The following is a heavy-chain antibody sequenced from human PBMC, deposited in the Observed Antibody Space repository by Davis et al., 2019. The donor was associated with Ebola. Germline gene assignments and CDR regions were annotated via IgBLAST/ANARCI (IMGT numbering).Heavy chain of an antibody. CDR1: GYTFTSYG. CDR2: ISAYNGNT. D-gene: IGHD2-15*01. CDR3: ARGGGVVVAASFDL. J-gene: IGHJ2*01. V-gene: IGHV1-18*01. Sequence: AASVKVSCKASGYTFTSYGISWVRQAPGQGLEWMGWISAYNGNTNYAQKFQGRVTITADESTSTAYMELSSLRSEDTAVYYCARGGGVVVAASFDLWGRGTLVTVSS.